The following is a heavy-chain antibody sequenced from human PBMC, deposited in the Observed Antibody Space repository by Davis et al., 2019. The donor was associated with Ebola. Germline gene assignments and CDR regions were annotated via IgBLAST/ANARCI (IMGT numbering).Heavy chain of an antibody. CDR3: ARGTHYAHDY. CDR1: GFTFSRYW. Sequence: PGGSLRLSCAASGFTFSRYWMHWVRQAPGKGLVWVSRHNSDGNITSYADSVKGRFTISRDNAKNTLYLQMKSLRAEDTAVYDCARGTHYAHDYWGHGTLVTVSS. J-gene: IGHJ4*01. CDR2: HNSDGNIT. V-gene: IGHV3-74*01. D-gene: IGHD2-2*01.